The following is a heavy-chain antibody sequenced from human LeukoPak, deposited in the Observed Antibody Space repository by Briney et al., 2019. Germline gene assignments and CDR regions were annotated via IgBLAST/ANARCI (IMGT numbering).Heavy chain of an antibody. V-gene: IGHV3-30*18. CDR3: AKGPTQYSSGWLT. CDR1: GFTFSSYG. CDR2: ISYDGSNK. Sequence: GGSLRLSCAASGFTFSSYGMRWVRQAPGKGLEWVAVISYDGSNKYYADSVKGRFTISRDNSKNTLYLQMNSLRAEDTAVYYCAKGPTQYSSGWLTWGQGTLVTVSS. D-gene: IGHD6-19*01. J-gene: IGHJ5*02.